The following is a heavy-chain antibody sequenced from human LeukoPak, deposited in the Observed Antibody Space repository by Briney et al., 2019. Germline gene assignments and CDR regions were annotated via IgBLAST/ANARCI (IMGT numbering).Heavy chain of an antibody. CDR1: GFTFSSYW. D-gene: IGHD1-26*01. CDR2: IKQDGSEK. V-gene: IGHV3-7*03. CDR3: ASSRYRNFLVGATGFDY. Sequence: GGSLRLSCVASGFTFSSYWMSWVRQAPGKGLEWVANIKQDGSEKYYVDSVKGRFTISRDNTKNSLYLQMNSLRAEDTAVYYCASSRYRNFLVGATGFDYWGQGTLVTVSS. J-gene: IGHJ4*02.